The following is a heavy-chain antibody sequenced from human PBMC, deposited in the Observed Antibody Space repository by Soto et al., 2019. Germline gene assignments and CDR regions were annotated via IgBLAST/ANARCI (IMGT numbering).Heavy chain of an antibody. V-gene: IGHV3-30*18. D-gene: IGHD3-10*01. J-gene: IGHJ4*02. CDR1: GFTVISHG. Sequence: GGSLRHSCAASGFTVISHGRHWVRQAPGKGLEWVAVISYDGSNKYYADSVKGRFTISRDNSKNTLYLQMNSLRAEDTAVYYCAKVYYGSGSLIYFDYWGQGTLVTVSS. CDR3: AKVYYGSGSLIYFDY. CDR2: ISYDGSNK.